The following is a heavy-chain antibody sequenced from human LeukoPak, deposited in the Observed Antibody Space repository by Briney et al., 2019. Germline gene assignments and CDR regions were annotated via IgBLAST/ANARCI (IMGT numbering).Heavy chain of an antibody. CDR1: GFTFDDYA. CDR2: ISWNSGSI. D-gene: IGHD5-24*01. Sequence: PGRSLRLSCAASGFTFDDYAMHWVRQAPGKGLEWVSGISWNSGSIGYADSVKGRFTISRDNAKNSLYLQMNSLRAEDTALYYCAKDLRWLQSPGFDYWGQGTLVTVSS. CDR3: AKDLRWLQSPGFDY. J-gene: IGHJ4*02. V-gene: IGHV3-9*01.